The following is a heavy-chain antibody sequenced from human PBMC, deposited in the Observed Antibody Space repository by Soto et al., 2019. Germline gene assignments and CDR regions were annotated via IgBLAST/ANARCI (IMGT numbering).Heavy chain of an antibody. D-gene: IGHD2-2*01. CDR2: ISAYSGNT. Sequence: GASVKVSCKASGYTFSSYGISWVRQAPGQGLEWMGWISAYSGNTNYAQRLQGRVTMTTDTSTSTAYMELRSLRSDDTAVYYCARDRLLYCSSTSCYSHSGWGVWGQGTTVTVSS. V-gene: IGHV1-18*01. CDR3: ARDRLLYCSSTSCYSHSGWGV. J-gene: IGHJ6*02. CDR1: GYTFSSYG.